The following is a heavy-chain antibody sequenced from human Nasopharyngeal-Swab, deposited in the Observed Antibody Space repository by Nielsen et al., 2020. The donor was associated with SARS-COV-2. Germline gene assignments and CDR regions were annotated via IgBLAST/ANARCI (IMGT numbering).Heavy chain of an antibody. J-gene: IGHJ6*02. CDR2: ISSSSSYI. CDR1: GFTFSSYS. CDR3: ARDRVGAHYYYYGMDV. V-gene: IGHV3-21*01. Sequence: GESLKISCAASGFTFSSYSMNWVRQAPGKGLEWVSSISSSSSYIYYADSVKGRFTISRDNAKNSLYLQMNSPRAEDTAVYYCARDRVGAHYYYYGMDVWGQGTTVTVSS. D-gene: IGHD1-26*01.